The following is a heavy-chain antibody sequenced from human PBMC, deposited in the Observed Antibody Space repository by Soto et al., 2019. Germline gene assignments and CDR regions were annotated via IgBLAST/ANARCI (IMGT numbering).Heavy chain of an antibody. D-gene: IGHD3-22*01. V-gene: IGHV1-69*13. CDR1: GGTYSSYA. CDR3: ATYDSSGYDVDLVV. CDR2: IIPIFGTA. J-gene: IGHJ4*02. Sequence: SVQVSFQASGGTYSSYAISWVREAPGQGLEWMGGIIPIFGTANYAQKFQGRVTITADESTSTAYMELSSLRSEDTAVYYCATYDSSGYDVDLVVWGQGTLVTVS.